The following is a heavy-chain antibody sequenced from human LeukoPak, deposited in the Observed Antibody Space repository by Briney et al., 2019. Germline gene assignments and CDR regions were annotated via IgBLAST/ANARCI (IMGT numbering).Heavy chain of an antibody. V-gene: IGHV3-23*01. CDR2: ISGSGDST. CDR1: GFTLSSYP. Sequence: GGSLRLSCAASGFTLSSYPMSWVRQAPGKGLEWVSAISGSGDSTYYADSVKGRFTISRDNSKNTLYLQMNSLRAEDTAVYYCARDRGGSRSDCWGQGTLVTVSS. J-gene: IGHJ4*02. D-gene: IGHD6-13*01. CDR3: ARDRGGSRSDC.